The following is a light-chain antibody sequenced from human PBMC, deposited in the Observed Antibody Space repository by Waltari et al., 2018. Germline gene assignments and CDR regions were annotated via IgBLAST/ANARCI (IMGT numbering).Light chain of an antibody. Sequence: QSALTQPASVSGSPGQSTTISCPGTTIDIGSLNYAPWYQHHPGKAPKLMIFDVNNRPSGVSDRFSGSKSGNTASLTISGLQAEDEADYYCSSYTTTSTLLVVFGGGTKLTVL. CDR2: DVN. J-gene: IGLJ2*01. V-gene: IGLV2-14*03. CDR3: SSYTTTSTLLVV. CDR1: TIDIGSLNY.